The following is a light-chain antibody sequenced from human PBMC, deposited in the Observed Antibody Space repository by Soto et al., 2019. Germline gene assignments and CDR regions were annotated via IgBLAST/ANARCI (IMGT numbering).Light chain of an antibody. V-gene: IGKV1-39*01. CDR2: AAS. Sequence: DIQMTQSPSSLSASVGDRVTITCPASQSISSYLNWYQQKPGKAPKLLIYAASSLQSGVPSRFSGSGSGTDFTLTISSLQPEDFATYYCQQSYSTPRTFGQGTKAEIK. J-gene: IGKJ1*01. CDR1: QSISSY. CDR3: QQSYSTPRT.